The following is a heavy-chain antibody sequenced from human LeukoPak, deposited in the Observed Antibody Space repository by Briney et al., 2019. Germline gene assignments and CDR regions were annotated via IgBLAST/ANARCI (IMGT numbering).Heavy chain of an antibody. CDR2: ISSSGSTI. J-gene: IGHJ6*02. CDR3: ARAPYGDYYYYYGMDV. D-gene: IGHD4-17*01. CDR1: GFTFSSYE. Sequence: GGSLRLSCAASGFTFSSYEMNWVRQAPGKGLEWVSYISSSGSTIYYADSVKGRFTISRDNAKNSLYLQMNSLRAEDTAVYYCARAPYGDYYYYYGMDVWGQGTTVTVSS. V-gene: IGHV3-48*03.